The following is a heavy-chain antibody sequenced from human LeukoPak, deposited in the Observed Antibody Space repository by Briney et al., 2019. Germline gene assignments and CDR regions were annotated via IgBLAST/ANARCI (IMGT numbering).Heavy chain of an antibody. CDR2: ISGSGGST. Sequence: GGSLRLSCAASGFTFSSYAMSWVRQAPGKGLEWVSAISGSGGSTYYADSVKGRFTISRDNSKNTLYLQMNSLRAEDTAVYYCAKDSSKRYYYDSSGYPNWFDPWGQGTLATVSS. V-gene: IGHV3-23*01. D-gene: IGHD3-22*01. CDR1: GFTFSSYA. CDR3: AKDSSKRYYYDSSGYPNWFDP. J-gene: IGHJ5*02.